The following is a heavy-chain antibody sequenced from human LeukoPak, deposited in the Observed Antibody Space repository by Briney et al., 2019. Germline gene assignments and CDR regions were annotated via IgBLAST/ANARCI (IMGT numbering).Heavy chain of an antibody. D-gene: IGHD3-22*01. Sequence: KSGGSLRLSCAASGFTFRSYSMSWVPQAPGKGLECVSSISSSSSYIYYADSVKGRFTISRDNAENSLYLQMNSLRAEDTAVYYCARDWGYYDSSGYSRDYWGQGTLVTVSS. V-gene: IGHV3-21*01. CDR2: ISSSSSYI. J-gene: IGHJ4*02. CDR1: GFTFRSYS. CDR3: ARDWGYYDSSGYSRDY.